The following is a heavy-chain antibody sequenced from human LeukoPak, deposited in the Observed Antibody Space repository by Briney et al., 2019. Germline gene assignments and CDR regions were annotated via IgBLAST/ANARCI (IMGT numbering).Heavy chain of an antibody. CDR3: AKPRAVVVAASFDY. CDR2: IRYDGSNK. D-gene: IGHD2-15*01. V-gene: IGHV3-30*02. Sequence: PGGSLRLSCAASGFTFSYAWVNWVRQAPGKGLEWVAFIRYDGSNKYYADSVKGRFTISRDNSKNTLYLQMISLRAEDTAVYYCAKPRAVVVAASFDYWGQGTLVTVSS. CDR1: GFTFSYAW. J-gene: IGHJ4*02.